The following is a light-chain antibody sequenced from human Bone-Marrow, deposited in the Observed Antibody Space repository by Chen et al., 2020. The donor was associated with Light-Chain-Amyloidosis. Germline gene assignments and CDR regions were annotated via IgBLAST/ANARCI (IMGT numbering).Light chain of an antibody. Sequence: EIVLTQSPAPLSLSPGERATLSCRASQSVSSYLAWYQQKPGQAPRLLIYDASNRATGIPARFSGSGSGTDFTLTISSLEPEDFAVYYGQQRSNWPYTFGQGTKLEIK. J-gene: IGKJ2*01. CDR3: QQRSNWPYT. V-gene: IGKV3-11*01. CDR1: QSVSSY. CDR2: DAS.